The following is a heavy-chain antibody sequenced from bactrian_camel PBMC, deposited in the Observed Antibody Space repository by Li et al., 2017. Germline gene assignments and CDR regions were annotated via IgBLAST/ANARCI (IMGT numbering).Heavy chain of an antibody. CDR3: ATTLGPGRWYSISQTFGY. CDR2: QRDAAT. CDR1: RPQPQDTASLYTFDSAC. J-gene: IGHJ6*01. D-gene: IGHD6*01. Sequence: HVQLVESGGGSVQAGGSLRLSCEASRPQPQDTASLYTFDSACMGWFRQAPGKEPEGVAAQRDAATYYADSVKGRFTISRDATKNTLYLQMNSLKSEDTALYYCATTLGPGRWYSISQTFGYWGQGTQVTVS. V-gene: IGHV3S55*01.